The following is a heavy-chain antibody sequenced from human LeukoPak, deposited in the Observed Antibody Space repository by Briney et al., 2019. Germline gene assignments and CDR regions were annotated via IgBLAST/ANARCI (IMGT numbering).Heavy chain of an antibody. CDR3: AGHHPRNTVDF. J-gene: IGHJ4*02. Sequence: SETLSLTCTVSGGSISSYYWSWIRQPPGKGLEWIGYIYYSGSTNYNPSLKSRVTISVDTSKNQLSLKLRSVTAADTAVYYCAGHHPRNTVDFWGQGTLVTVSS. V-gene: IGHV4-59*08. D-gene: IGHD2/OR15-2a*01. CDR1: GGSISSYY. CDR2: IYYSGST.